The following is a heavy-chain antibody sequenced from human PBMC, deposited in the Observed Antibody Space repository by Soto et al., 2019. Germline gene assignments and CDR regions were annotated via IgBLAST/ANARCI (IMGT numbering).Heavy chain of an antibody. D-gene: IGHD2-15*01. Sequence: QVQLVESGGGVVQPGRSLRLSCAASGFTFSSYAMHWVRQAPGKGLEWVAVISYDGSNKYYADSVKGRFTISRDNSKNTLYLQMNSLRAEDTAVYYCARDSGSGGSWLAGGPPYFDYWGQGTLVTVSS. CDR1: GFTFSSYA. CDR3: ARDSGSGGSWLAGGPPYFDY. J-gene: IGHJ4*02. V-gene: IGHV3-30-3*01. CDR2: ISYDGSNK.